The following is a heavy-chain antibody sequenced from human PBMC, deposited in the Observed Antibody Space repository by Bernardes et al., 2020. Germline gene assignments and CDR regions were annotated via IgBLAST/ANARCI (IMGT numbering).Heavy chain of an antibody. Sequence: SETLSLTCSVSGGSINSGNYYWTWIRQPPGKGLEWIGYIYYSGSTYYKPSLKSRVNISLDTSKNRFSLTLSSVTAADTAVYYCARIVNRSGWRTYTWFDPWGQGTLVTVSS. J-gene: IGHJ5*02. D-gene: IGHD6-19*01. V-gene: IGHV4-31*03. CDR3: ARIVNRSGWRTYTWFDP. CDR2: IYYSGST. CDR1: GGSINSGNYY.